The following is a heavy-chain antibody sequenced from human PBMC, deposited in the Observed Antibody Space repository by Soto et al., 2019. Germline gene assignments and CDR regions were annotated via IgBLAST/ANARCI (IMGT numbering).Heavy chain of an antibody. CDR3: ARTRAAEQPFDY. J-gene: IGHJ4*02. CDR2: IIPIFGTA. D-gene: IGHD1-1*01. CDR1: GGTFSSYA. V-gene: IGHV1-69*13. Sequence: VKVSCKASGGTFSSYAISWVRQAPGQGLEWMGGIIPIFGTANYAQKFQGRVTITADESTSTAYMELSSLRSEDTAVYYCARTRAAEQPFDYWGQGTLVTVSS.